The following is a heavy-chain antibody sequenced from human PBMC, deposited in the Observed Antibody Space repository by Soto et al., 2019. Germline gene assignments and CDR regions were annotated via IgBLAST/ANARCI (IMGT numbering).Heavy chain of an antibody. CDR1: GYTFTSYG. D-gene: IGHD3-22*01. CDR2: ISAYNGNT. CDR3: ARDRAHYYDSSGYYRNNYYYYGMDV. J-gene: IGHJ6*02. V-gene: IGHV1-18*01. Sequence: VKVSCKASGYTFTSYGISWVRQAPGQGLEWMGWISAYNGNTNYAQKLQGRVTMTTDTSTSTAYMELRSLRSDDTAVYYCARDRAHYYDSSGYYRNNYYYYGMDVWGQGTTVTVSS.